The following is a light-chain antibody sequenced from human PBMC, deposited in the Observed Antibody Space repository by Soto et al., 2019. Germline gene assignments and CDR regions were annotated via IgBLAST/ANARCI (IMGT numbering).Light chain of an antibody. J-gene: IGLJ1*01. Sequence: QCVLTQPASVSGSPGQSITISCTGTSSDIGAYNYVSWYQHHPGKAPKLIIYDVSTRPSGVSDRFSASKSGNTASLTISELQADDEADYYCSSYTSRNTEVFGTGTKVTVL. CDR1: SSDIGAYNY. CDR2: DVS. CDR3: SSYTSRNTEV. V-gene: IGLV2-14*03.